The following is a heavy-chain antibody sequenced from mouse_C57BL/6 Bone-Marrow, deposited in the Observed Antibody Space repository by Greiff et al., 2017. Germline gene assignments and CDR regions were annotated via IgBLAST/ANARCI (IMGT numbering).Heavy chain of an antibody. CDR1: GFTFSSYA. CDR3: ARLNWDYAMDY. Sequence: EVNVVESGGGLVKPGGSLKLSCAASGFTFSSYAMSWVRQTPEKRLAWVATISDGGSYTYYPDNVKGRFTISRDNAKNNLYLQMSHLKSEDTAMYYCARLNWDYAMDYWGQGTSVTVSS. D-gene: IGHD4-1*01. V-gene: IGHV5-4*03. CDR2: ISDGGSYT. J-gene: IGHJ4*01.